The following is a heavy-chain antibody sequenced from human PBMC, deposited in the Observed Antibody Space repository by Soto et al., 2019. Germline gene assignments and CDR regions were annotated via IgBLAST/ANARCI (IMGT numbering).Heavy chain of an antibody. D-gene: IGHD5-18*01. CDR3: ASHSYGYFPHYYHGMDV. J-gene: IGHJ6*02. V-gene: IGHV1-69*12. Sequence: QVQLVQSGAEVKKPGSSVKVSCKASGGTFSSYASSWVRQAPGQGLEWMGGIIPIFGTANYAQKFQGRVTITEDESTSTAYMELSSLRSEDTAVYYCASHSYGYFPHYYHGMDVWGQGTTVTVSS. CDR1: GGTFSSYA. CDR2: IIPIFGTA.